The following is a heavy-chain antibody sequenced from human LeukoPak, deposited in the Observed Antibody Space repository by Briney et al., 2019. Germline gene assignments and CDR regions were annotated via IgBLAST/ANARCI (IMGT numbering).Heavy chain of an antibody. Sequence: SETLSLNCNVSGDSIRSGTYYWGWIRQPPGKGLEWIGSIYSTGNTKYNPSLKSRVTVSVDTSKNSFSLKMRSVTAADTAVYYCARGLRAGWFDPWGQGTLVTVSS. CDR1: GDSIRSGTYY. J-gene: IGHJ5*02. CDR2: IYSTGNT. CDR3: ARGLRAGWFDP. D-gene: IGHD2-15*01. V-gene: IGHV4-39*07.